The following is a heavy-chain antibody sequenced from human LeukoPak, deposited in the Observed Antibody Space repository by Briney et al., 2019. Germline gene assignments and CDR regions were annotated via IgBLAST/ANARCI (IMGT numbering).Heavy chain of an antibody. CDR3: ARPHPLYYDFWSGYLSPTDAFDI. CDR1: GGSISSYY. D-gene: IGHD3-3*01. CDR2: IYYSGST. J-gene: IGHJ3*02. V-gene: IGHV4-59*01. Sequence: SETLSLTCTVSGGSISSYYWSWIRQPPGKGLEWIGYIYYSGSTNYNPSLKSRVTISVDTSKNQFSLKLSSVTAADTAVYYCARPHPLYYDFWSGYLSPTDAFDIWGQGTLVTVSS.